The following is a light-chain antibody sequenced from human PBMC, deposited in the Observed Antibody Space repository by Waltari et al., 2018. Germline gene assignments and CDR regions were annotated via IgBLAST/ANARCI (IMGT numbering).Light chain of an antibody. J-gene: IGKJ2*01. Sequence: DIQMTQSPSSLSASVGDRVTITCRASQRISYWLAWYQQKPGKAPKLLVYKASSLESGVRSRFSGSVSGTEYTLTISSLQPDDVATYYCQQDNTYPATFGQGTKVEIK. V-gene: IGKV1-5*03. CDR3: QQDNTYPAT. CDR1: QRISYW. CDR2: KAS.